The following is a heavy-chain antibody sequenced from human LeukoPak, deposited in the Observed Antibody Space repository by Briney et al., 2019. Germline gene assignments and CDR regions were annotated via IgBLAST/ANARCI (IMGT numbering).Heavy chain of an antibody. CDR1: GGSVSSYY. CDR3: AISGSYYYFDY. CDR2: MYTSGST. V-gene: IGHV4-4*07. Sequence: PSETLSLTCTVSGGSVSSYYGTWSRQSAGKGLESMGRMYTSGSTYYNPSLKSRVTISVDTSKNQFSLKLSSVTAADTAVYYCAISGSYYYFDYWGQGTLVTVSS. J-gene: IGHJ4*02. D-gene: IGHD1-26*01.